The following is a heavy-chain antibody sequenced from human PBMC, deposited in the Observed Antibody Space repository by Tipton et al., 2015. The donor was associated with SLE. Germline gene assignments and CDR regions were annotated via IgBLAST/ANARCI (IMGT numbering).Heavy chain of an antibody. Sequence: TLSLTCTVSGGSISSGSYYWSWIRQPAGKGLEWIGRIYTSGSTNYNPSLKSRVTISVDTSKNQSSLKLSSVTAADTAVYYCARGAGDDYYYYSMDVWGKGTTVAVSS. CDR2: IYTSGST. CDR3: ARGAGDDYYYYSMDV. J-gene: IGHJ6*03. V-gene: IGHV4-61*02. CDR1: GGSISSGSYY. D-gene: IGHD7-27*01.